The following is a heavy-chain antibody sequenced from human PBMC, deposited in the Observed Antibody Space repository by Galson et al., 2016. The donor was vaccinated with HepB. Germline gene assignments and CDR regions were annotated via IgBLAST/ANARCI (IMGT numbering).Heavy chain of an antibody. V-gene: IGHV3-15*01. CDR2: IKGQLDGGTR. Sequence: SLRLSCAASGFTFSNVWLNWVRQAPGRGLEWVGQIKGQLDGGTRDYAAPVNGRFIIPRDDSRNTLYLEMNGLRTEDTGVYYCNADVSRGVVPQEHSHHYGMNVWGQGTLVTVSS. CDR3: NADVSRGVVPQEHSHHYGMNV. J-gene: IGHJ6*02. CDR1: GFTFSNVW. D-gene: IGHD3-10*01.